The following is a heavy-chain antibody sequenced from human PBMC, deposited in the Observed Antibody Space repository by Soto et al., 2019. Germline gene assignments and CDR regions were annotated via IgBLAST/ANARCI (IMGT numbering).Heavy chain of an antibody. Sequence: QVQLQQSGPGLVKPSQILSRTCAISGASVSSNSATWNWIGQSASSGLEWLGRTYYRSKWYSDYEVPVKSHISVNPDSSKNQFSLQLNSMTPEDTAVYYCARRRATIAFDIWGQGTMVTVSS. CDR3: ARRRATIAFDI. J-gene: IGHJ3*02. CDR2: TYYRSKWYS. D-gene: IGHD5-12*01. CDR1: GASVSSNSAT. V-gene: IGHV6-1*01.